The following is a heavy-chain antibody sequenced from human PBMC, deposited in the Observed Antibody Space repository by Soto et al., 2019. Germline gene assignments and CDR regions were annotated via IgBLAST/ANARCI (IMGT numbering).Heavy chain of an antibody. CDR2: ISAYNGNT. J-gene: IGHJ6*02. D-gene: IGHD2-2*01. Sequence: GASVKVSCKASGGTFSSYAISWVRQAPGQGLEWMGWISAYNGNTNYAQKLQGRVTMTTDTSTSTAYMELRSLRSDDTAVYYCARDLNVPDQLLSFYYYYGMDVWGQGTTVTVSS. CDR3: ARDLNVPDQLLSFYYYYGMDV. V-gene: IGHV1-18*01. CDR1: GGTFSSYA.